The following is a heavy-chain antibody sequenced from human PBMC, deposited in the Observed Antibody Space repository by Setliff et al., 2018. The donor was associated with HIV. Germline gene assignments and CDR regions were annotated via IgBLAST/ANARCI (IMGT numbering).Heavy chain of an antibody. J-gene: IGHJ4*02. V-gene: IGHV3-21*01. CDR3: AGSRGYFVNAD. CDR2: IVASSTCI. D-gene: IGHD3-22*01. Sequence: LRLSCAASGFTFGNYNMNWVRQAPGKGLEWVSSIVASSTCIYYADSVKGRFTVSRDNSKNSLYLQINSLRAEDTAVYYCAGSRGYFVNADWGQGTLVTVSS. CDR1: GFTFGNYN.